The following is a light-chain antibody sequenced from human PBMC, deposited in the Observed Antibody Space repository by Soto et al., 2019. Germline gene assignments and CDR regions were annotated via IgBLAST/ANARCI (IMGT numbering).Light chain of an antibody. CDR2: DVN. CDR1: SSDVGGPNY. CDR3: SSFTRTNKEV. J-gene: IGLJ2*01. Sequence: QSALTQPASVSGSPGQSITISCTGTSSDVGGPNYVSWYQQHPGRAPKLMIYDVNHRSSGVSDRFSGSKSGNTASLTISGLQSEDEADYYCSSFTRTNKEVFGGGTTLTVL. V-gene: IGLV2-14*03.